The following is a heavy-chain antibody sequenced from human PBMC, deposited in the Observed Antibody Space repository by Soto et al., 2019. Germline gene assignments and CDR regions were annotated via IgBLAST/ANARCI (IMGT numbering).Heavy chain of an antibody. CDR1: GGSISSSSYY. CDR3: ALYYDFWSGYYKGGRKYDY. J-gene: IGHJ4*02. V-gene: IGHV4-39*01. CDR2: IYYSGST. Sequence: SETLTLTCTVSGGSISSSSYYWGWIRQPPGKGLEWIGSIYYSGSTYYNPSLKSRVTISVDTSKNQFSLKLSSVTSADTAVYYCALYYDFWSGYYKGGRKYDYWGQGTLVTVSS. D-gene: IGHD3-3*01.